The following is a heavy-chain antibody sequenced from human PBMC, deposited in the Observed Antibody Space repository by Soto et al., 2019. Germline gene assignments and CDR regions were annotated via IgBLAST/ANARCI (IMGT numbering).Heavy chain of an antibody. D-gene: IGHD1-26*01. CDR1: GGLFSSFA. V-gene: IGHV1-69*01. Sequence: QERLVQSGAEVKKPGSSMKISCKASGGLFSSFAISWVRQAPGRGLEWMGGIIPVLGTTNYAQKFQDRVTITADESTNTAYMELSSLRYEDTAIYYCAMGGSPYVWFNEFWGQGALVTVTS. J-gene: IGHJ4*02. CDR3: AMGGSPYVWFNEF. CDR2: IIPVLGTT.